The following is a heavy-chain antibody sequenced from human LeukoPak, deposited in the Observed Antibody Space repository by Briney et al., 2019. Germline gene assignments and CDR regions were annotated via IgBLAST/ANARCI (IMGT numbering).Heavy chain of an antibody. Sequence: GGSLRLSCAASGFTFCGSALHWVRQASGKGLEWVGRIRSKVNSYATAYAASVKGRFNISRDDSMNTAYLQTNSLKTEDTAVYYCSTLDSSPWYGIDYWCQGTLVTVSS. J-gene: IGHJ4*02. V-gene: IGHV3-73*01. D-gene: IGHD6-19*01. CDR2: IRSKVNSYAT. CDR1: GFTFCGSA. CDR3: STLDSSPWYGIDY.